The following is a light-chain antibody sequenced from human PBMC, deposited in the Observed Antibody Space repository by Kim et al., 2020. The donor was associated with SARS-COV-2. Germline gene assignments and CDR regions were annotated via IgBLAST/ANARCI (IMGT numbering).Light chain of an antibody. CDR2: EDN. CDR1: SGNIASSF. J-gene: IGLJ2*01. V-gene: IGLV6-57*02. Sequence: GKTVTISCTGSSGNIASSFVQWYQQRPGSAPTTVIYEDNQRPSGVPDRFSGSIDSSSNSASLTISGLKTEDESDYYCQSYHRSSVVFGGGTQLTVL. CDR3: QSYHRSSVV.